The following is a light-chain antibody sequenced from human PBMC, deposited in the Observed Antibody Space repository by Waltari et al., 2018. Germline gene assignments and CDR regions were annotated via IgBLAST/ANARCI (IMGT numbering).Light chain of an antibody. Sequence: DIQMTQSPSSLSASVGDRVTITCQASEYISNFLNWYQQRPGKAPKLLIYDGSHLEPGVPSRFSGSGTGTNFTFTISSLQPEDIATYYCQQFKSLVLSFGGGTKV. CDR3: QQFKSLVLS. CDR2: DGS. J-gene: IGKJ4*01. CDR1: EYISNF. V-gene: IGKV1-33*01.